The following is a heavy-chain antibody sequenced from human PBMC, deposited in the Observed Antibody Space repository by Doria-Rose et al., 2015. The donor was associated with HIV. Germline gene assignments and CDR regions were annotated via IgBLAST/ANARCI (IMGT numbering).Heavy chain of an antibody. D-gene: IGHD2-15*01. CDR1: GFTFSGYS. J-gene: IGHJ4*02. CDR2: ISSTSDYI. V-gene: IGHV3-21*03. Sequence: VQLVESGGGLVKPGGSLRPSCAASGFTFSGYSMNWVRHTPGKGLEWVSFISSTSDYIYYADSVKGRFTISRDNAKNSLHLQMNSLRAEDTAVYYCARDGGGYLDHWGQGTLVTVSS. CDR3: ARDGGGYLDH.